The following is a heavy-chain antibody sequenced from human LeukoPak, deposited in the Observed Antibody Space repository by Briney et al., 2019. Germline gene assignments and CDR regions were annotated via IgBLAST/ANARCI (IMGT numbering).Heavy chain of an antibody. CDR2: IYYSGST. Sequence: SETLSLTCTVSGVSISSYYWSWIRQPPGKGLEWIGYIYYSGSTNYNPSLKSRVTISVDTSKNQFSLKLSSVTAADMAVYYCARRSYYGHRFDPWGQGTLVTVSS. CDR3: ARRSYYGHRFDP. V-gene: IGHV4-59*01. J-gene: IGHJ5*02. D-gene: IGHD3-10*01. CDR1: GVSISSYY.